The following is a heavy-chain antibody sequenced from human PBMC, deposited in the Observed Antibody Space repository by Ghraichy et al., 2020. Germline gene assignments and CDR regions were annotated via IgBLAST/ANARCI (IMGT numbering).Heavy chain of an antibody. CDR3: ARDRVTPASRQRYFDY. CDR1: GFTFSSYA. V-gene: IGHV3-30-3*01. Sequence: GGSLRLSCAASGFTFSSYAMHWVRQAPGKGLEWVAVISYDGSIKYYADSVKGRFTISRDNSKNTLYLQMNSLRAEDTAVYYCARDRVTPASRQRYFDYWGQGTLVTVSS. J-gene: IGHJ4*02. CDR2: ISYDGSIK. D-gene: IGHD4-11*01.